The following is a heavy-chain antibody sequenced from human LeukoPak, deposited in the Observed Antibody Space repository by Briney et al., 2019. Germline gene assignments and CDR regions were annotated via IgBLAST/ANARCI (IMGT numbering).Heavy chain of an antibody. Sequence: ASETLSLTCAVYGGSFSGYYWSWIRQPAGKGLEWIGRIYTSGSTNYNPSLKSRVTMSLDTSKNQFSLKLSSVTAADTAVYYCARTVRRDFRSGSWYFDLWGRGTLVIVSS. J-gene: IGHJ2*01. V-gene: IGHV4-59*10. CDR2: IYTSGST. D-gene: IGHD3-3*01. CDR3: ARTVRRDFRSGSWYFDL. CDR1: GGSFSGYY.